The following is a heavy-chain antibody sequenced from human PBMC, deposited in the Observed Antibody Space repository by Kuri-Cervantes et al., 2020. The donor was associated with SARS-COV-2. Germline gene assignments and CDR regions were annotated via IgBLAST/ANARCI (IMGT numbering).Heavy chain of an antibody. CDR3: ARDPNFIVVVPAAIPGAFDI. D-gene: IGHD2-2*01. CDR2: ISAYNGNT. V-gene: IGHV1-18*01. Sequence: ASVKVSCKASGYTFTSYGISWVRQAPGQGLEWMGWISAYNGNTNYAQKLQGRVTMTTDTSTSTAYMELSSLRSEDTAVYYCARDPNFIVVVPAAIPGAFDIWGQGTMVTVSS. CDR1: GYTFTSYG. J-gene: IGHJ3*02.